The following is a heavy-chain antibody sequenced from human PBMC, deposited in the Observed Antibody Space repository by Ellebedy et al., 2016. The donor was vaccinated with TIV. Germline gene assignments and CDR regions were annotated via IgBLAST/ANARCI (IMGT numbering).Heavy chain of an antibody. CDR1: GFTFSNYA. D-gene: IGHD6-19*01. V-gene: IGHV3-23*01. Sequence: GESLKISCAASGFTFSNYAMSWVRRSPGKGLDWVSLISGSGEYTYYADSVKGRFTISRDNSKNTLYLQMSSLRAEDTAVYYCAGGIGVAGTSLGYWGQGTLVTVSS. CDR3: AGGIGVAGTSLGY. CDR2: ISGSGEYT. J-gene: IGHJ4*02.